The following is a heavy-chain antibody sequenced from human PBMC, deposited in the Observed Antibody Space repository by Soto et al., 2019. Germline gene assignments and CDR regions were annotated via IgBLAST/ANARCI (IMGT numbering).Heavy chain of an antibody. CDR1: GFTLSNYG. CDR2: IIGSGGST. CDR3: AEAPSVSGYFDD. J-gene: IGHJ4*02. V-gene: IGHV3-23*01. Sequence: GGSLRLSCAASGFTLSNYGMSWVRQAPGKGLEWVSSIIGSGGSTYYADSVKGRFTISTDNSKNTLYLQMNNLRVEDTALYYCAEAPSVSGYFDDWGQGTVVTVSS. D-gene: IGHD3-10*01.